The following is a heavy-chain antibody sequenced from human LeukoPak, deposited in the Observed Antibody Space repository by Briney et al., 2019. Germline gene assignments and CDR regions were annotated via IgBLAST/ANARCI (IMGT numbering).Heavy chain of an antibody. J-gene: IGHJ4*02. CDR1: GFTFSNYA. CDR2: ISGSGGST. D-gene: IGHD1-1*01. Sequence: GGSLRLSCAAAGFTFSNYAMTWVRQAPGWGLEWVSSISGSGGSTYYADSVKGRFTISRDNSKNTLYLQMYSLRAEDTAVYYCAKVEGASKASVYWGQGALVTVSS. CDR3: AKVEGASKASVY. V-gene: IGHV3-23*01.